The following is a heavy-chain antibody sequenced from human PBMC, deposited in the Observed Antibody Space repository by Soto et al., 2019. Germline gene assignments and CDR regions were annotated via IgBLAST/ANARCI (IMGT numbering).Heavy chain of an antibody. CDR1: GGTFSSYA. V-gene: IGHV1-69*12. CDR3: ASPPTTGNFYYYGMDV. J-gene: IGHJ6*02. D-gene: IGHD4-17*01. Sequence: QVQLVQSGAEVKKPGSSVKVSCKASGGTFSSYASIWVRQAPGQGLEWMGGIIPIFGTANYAQKFQGRVTITADESTSTAYMDLSSLRSEDTAVYYCASPPTTGNFYYYGMDVWGQGTTVTVSS. CDR2: IIPIFGTA.